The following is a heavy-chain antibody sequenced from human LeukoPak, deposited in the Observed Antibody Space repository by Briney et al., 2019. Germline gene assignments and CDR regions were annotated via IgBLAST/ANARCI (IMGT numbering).Heavy chain of an antibody. CDR2: IKHDGSEK. D-gene: IGHD3-9*01. V-gene: IGHV3-7*01. CDR1: GFTFSSYW. CDR3: ARGILTGLDYSDY. Sequence: GGSLRLSCAASGFTFSSYWMSWVRQAPGKGLEWVANIKHDGSEKYYVDSVKGRFTISKDNANNSLYLQMDSLRAEDTAVYYCARGILTGLDYSDYWGQGTLVTVSA. J-gene: IGHJ4*02.